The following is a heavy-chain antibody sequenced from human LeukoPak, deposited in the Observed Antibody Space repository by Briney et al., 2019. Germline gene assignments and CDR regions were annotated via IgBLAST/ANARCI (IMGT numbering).Heavy chain of an antibody. V-gene: IGHV1-24*01. CDR1: GYTLTELS. D-gene: IGHD3-10*01. J-gene: IGHJ6*02. CDR3: ATDRQAGYYYYYGMDV. Sequence: ASVKVSCKVSGYTLTELSMHWVRQAPGKGLEWMGGFDPEDGETIYAQKFQGRVTTTEDTSTDTAYMELSSLRSEDTAVYYCATDRQAGYYYYYGMDVWGQGTTVTVSS. CDR2: FDPEDGET.